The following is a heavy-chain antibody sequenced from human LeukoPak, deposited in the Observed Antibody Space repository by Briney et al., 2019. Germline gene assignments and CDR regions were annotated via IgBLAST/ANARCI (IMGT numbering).Heavy chain of an antibody. CDR1: GFTFSSSW. Sequence: GGSLRLSCAASGFTFSSSWMIWVRQAPGKGLEWVANIKQDGSEKYYVDSVKGRFTISRDNAKNSLYLQMNSLRDEDTAVYYCAKGSGSYFNYWGQGTLVTVSS. J-gene: IGHJ4*02. CDR3: AKGSGSYFNY. V-gene: IGHV3-7*05. D-gene: IGHD3-10*01. CDR2: IKQDGSEK.